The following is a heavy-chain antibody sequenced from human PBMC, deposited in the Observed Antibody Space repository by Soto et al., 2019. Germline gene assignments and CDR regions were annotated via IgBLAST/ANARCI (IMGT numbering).Heavy chain of an antibody. Sequence: PGGSLRLSCAASGFTFSSYWMHWVRQAPGKGLVWVSRINSDGSSTSYADSVKGRFTISRDNAKNTLYLQMNSLRAEDTAVYYCARDRRDETTYYDFWSGPCYYMDVWGKGTTVTVSS. CDR2: INSDGSST. CDR3: ARDRRDETTYYDFWSGPCYYMDV. D-gene: IGHD3-3*01. J-gene: IGHJ6*03. V-gene: IGHV3-74*01. CDR1: GFTFSSYW.